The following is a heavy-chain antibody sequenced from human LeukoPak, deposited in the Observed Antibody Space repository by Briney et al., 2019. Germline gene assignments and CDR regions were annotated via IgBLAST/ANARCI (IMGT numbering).Heavy chain of an antibody. D-gene: IGHD1-1*01. CDR2: IIPILGIA. CDR1: GGTFSSYT. V-gene: IGHV1-69*02. J-gene: IGHJ6*03. CDR3: ASERLGYYYMDV. Sequence: SVKVSCKASGGTFSSYTISWVRQAPGQGREGMGRIIPILGIANYAQKFQGRVTITADKSTSTAYMELSSLRSEDTAVYYCASERLGYYYMDVWGKGTTVTVSS.